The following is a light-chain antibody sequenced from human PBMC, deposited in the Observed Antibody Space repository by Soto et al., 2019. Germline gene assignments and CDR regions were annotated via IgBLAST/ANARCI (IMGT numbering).Light chain of an antibody. Sequence: EIVLTQPPGTLSLSPGARATLSCRASQSVRSNYLAWYQQKPGQPPRLLIYGASIRATGIPDRFGGSGSGTDFTLTISRLEPEYFAVYYCQQYGDSPLFGPGTKVDIK. J-gene: IGKJ3*01. V-gene: IGKV3-20*01. CDR3: QQYGDSPL. CDR2: GAS. CDR1: QSVRSNY.